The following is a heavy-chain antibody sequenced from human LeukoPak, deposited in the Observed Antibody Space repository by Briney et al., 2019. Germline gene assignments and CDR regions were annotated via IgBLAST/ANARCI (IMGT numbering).Heavy chain of an antibody. CDR3: ARALYYYDSSGYYYY. V-gene: IGHV3-53*01. CDR1: GFTVSSNY. Sequence: PGGSLRLSCAASGFTVSSNYMSWVRQAPGKGLEWVSVIYTDGTTHYADSVKGRFTISRDNSKNTLYLQMYSLRAEDTAVYYCARALYYYDSSGYYYYWGQGTLVAVSS. J-gene: IGHJ4*02. CDR2: IYTDGTT. D-gene: IGHD3-22*01.